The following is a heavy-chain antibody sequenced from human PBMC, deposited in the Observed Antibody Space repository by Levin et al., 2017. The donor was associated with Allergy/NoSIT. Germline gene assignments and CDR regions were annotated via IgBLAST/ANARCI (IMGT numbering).Heavy chain of an antibody. J-gene: IGHJ6*02. D-gene: IGHD5-18*01. CDR3: ARIQDTAMVTGYYYYYGMDG. CDR2: INHSGST. CDR1: GGSFSGYY. V-gene: IGHV4-34*01. Sequence: SQTLSLTCAVYGGSFSGYYWSWIRQPPGKGLEWIGEINHSGSTNYNPSLKSRVTISVDTSKNQFSLKLSSVTAADTAVYYCARIQDTAMVTGYYYYYGMDGWGQGTTVTVSS.